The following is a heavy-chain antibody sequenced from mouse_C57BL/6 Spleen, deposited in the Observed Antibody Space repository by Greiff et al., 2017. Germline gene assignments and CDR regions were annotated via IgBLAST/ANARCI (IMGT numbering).Heavy chain of an antibody. V-gene: IGHV5-4*01. D-gene: IGHD2-2*01. J-gene: IGHJ3*01. CDR2: ISDGGSYT. Sequence: EVQVVESGGGLVKPGGSLKLSCAASGFTFSSYAMSWVRQTPEKRLAWVATISDGGSYTYYPDNVKGRFTISRDNAKNNLYLQMSHLKSEDTAMCYCARDGYPGFADRGQGTLGTVSA. CDR3: ARDGYPGFAD. CDR1: GFTFSSYA.